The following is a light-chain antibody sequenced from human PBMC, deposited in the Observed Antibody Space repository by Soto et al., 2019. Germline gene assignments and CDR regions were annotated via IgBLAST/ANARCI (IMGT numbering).Light chain of an antibody. Sequence: QSALTQPPSASGSPGQSVTISCTGTSSDIGAYKYVSWYQHHPGKAPRLMIYEVNNRPSGVPDRFSGSKSGNTASLTVSGLQAEDEAHYYCSSFAGTNKVIFGGGTKLTVL. CDR2: EVN. J-gene: IGLJ2*01. CDR1: SSDIGAYKY. V-gene: IGLV2-8*01. CDR3: SSFAGTNKVI.